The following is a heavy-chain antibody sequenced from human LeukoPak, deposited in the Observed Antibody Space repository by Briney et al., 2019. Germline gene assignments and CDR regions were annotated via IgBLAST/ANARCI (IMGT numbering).Heavy chain of an antibody. V-gene: IGHV4-30-2*01. CDR1: GGSISSGGYS. Sequence: PSETLSLTCAVSGGSISSGGYSWSWIRQPPGKGLEGIGYIYHSGSTYYNPSLKSRVTISVDRSKNQFSLKLSSVTAADTAVYYCARSERWDANWYFALWGRGTLVTVSS. CDR3: ARSERWDANWYFAL. D-gene: IGHD4-23*01. CDR2: IYHSGST. J-gene: IGHJ2*01.